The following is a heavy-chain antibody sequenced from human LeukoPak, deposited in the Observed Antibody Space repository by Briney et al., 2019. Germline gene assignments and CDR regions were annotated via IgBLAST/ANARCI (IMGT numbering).Heavy chain of an antibody. CDR2: IIPIFGTA. V-gene: IGHV1-69*13. D-gene: IGHD3-16*02. CDR1: GGTFSSYA. CDR3: ARYVIQLRNWFDP. Sequence: SVKVSCKASGGTFSSYAISWVRQAPGQGLEWMGGIIPIFGTANYAQKFQGRVTITADESTSTAYMELSSLRSEDTAVYYCARYVIQLRNWFDPWGQGTLVTVSS. J-gene: IGHJ5*02.